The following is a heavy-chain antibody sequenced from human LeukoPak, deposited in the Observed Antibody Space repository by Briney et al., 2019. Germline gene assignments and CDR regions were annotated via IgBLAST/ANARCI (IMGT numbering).Heavy chain of an antibody. J-gene: IGHJ4*02. D-gene: IGHD3-22*01. CDR1: GDSVSSNSAA. V-gene: IGHV6-1*01. CDR2: TYYRSKWYN. CDR3: ARTYYYDSSGYYLGGDYFDY. Sequence: SQTLSLTCAISGDSVSSNSAAWNWIRQSPSRGLEWLGRTYYRSKWYNDYAVSVKSRITINPDTSRNQFSLQLNSVTPEDTAVYYCARTYYYDSSGYYLGGDYFDYWGQGTLVTVSS.